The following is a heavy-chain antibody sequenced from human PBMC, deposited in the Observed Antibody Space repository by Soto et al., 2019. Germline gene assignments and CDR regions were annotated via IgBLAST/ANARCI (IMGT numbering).Heavy chain of an antibody. V-gene: IGHV4-30-4*01. CDR2: IDHSGSA. CDR1: AGSIRSVDYY. CDR3: AGDLGTFYFDH. J-gene: IGHJ4*02. D-gene: IGHD7-27*01. Sequence: QVQLQESGPGLVKPSQTLSLTCTVSAGSIRSVDYYWTWIRQPPGKGLEWLGYIDHSGSAYYNPSLKSRATISIDTSNNQFSLKMTSVTAAAPAVYYCAGDLGTFYFDHWGEGTLVKVSS.